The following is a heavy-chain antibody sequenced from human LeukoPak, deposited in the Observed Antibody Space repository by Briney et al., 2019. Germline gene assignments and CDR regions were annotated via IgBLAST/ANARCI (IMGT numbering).Heavy chain of an antibody. V-gene: IGHV4-38-2*02. Sequence: SETLTLTCTVSGYSISSCYFWWLIQAPPGGVVGVVGIFYDGGSTYYTASLKSRVTISVDTSKNQFSLKLSSVTAADTAVYYCARDHGVHTYYYDSSGYYYGAFDIWGQGTMVTVSS. CDR1: GYSISSCYF. D-gene: IGHD3-22*01. CDR2: FYDGGST. CDR3: ARDHGVHTYYYDSSGYYYGAFDI. J-gene: IGHJ3*02.